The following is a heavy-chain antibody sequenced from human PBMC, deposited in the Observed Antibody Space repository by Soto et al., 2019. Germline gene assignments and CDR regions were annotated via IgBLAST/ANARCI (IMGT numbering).Heavy chain of an antibody. CDR1: GFTFSSYG. Sequence: GGSLRLSRAASGFTFSSYGMHWVRQAPGKGLEGVAVIWYDASSKYYADSVNGRFTISIDNSKNTLYLQMNSLRAEDTAVYYCARDASGGIAVAGTEAYYFDYWGQGTLVTVSS. J-gene: IGHJ4*02. V-gene: IGHV3-33*01. CDR3: ARDASGGIAVAGTEAYYFDY. D-gene: IGHD6-19*01. CDR2: IWYDASSK.